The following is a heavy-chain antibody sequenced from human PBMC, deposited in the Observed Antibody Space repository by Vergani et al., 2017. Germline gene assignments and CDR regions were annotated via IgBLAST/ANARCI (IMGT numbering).Heavy chain of an antibody. CDR2: ISFDGTNE. J-gene: IGHJ4*02. D-gene: IGHD3-10*01. CDR3: ANIPGVWFGDREGGFDY. V-gene: IGHV3-30-3*01. CDR1: GFALNRHA. Sequence: QVQLVESGGGVVQPGTSLRLSCVVSGFALNRHAMYWVRQAPGKGLEWVVGISFDGTNEYYPDLVKGRFTISRDIAKNTLYLQMNSLRPEDTALYYCANIPGVWFGDREGGFDYWGLGTLVTVSS.